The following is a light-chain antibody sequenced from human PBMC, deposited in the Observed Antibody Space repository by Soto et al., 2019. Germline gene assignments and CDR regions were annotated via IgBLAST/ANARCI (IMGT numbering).Light chain of an antibody. Sequence: DIQLTQSPSFLSASVGDRVTITCRASQGISSYLAWYQQKPGKAPKLLIYAASTLQSGVPSRFSGSGSGTEFTLTISSLQPEAFATDYCQQLKCYPSLFTFGPGTKVDIK. CDR2: AAS. J-gene: IGKJ3*01. V-gene: IGKV1-9*01. CDR1: QGISSY. CDR3: QQLKCYPSLFT.